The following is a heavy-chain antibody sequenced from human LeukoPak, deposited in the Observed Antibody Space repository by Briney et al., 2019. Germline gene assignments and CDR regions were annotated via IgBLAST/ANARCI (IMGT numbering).Heavy chain of an antibody. D-gene: IGHD6-13*01. J-gene: IGHJ4*02. CDR2: IKQDGSEK. CDR3: ATESSSWSFDY. Sequence: GGSLRLSCAASGFTFSGYWMSWVRQAPGKGLEWVANIKQDGSEKYYADSVKGRFTISRDNSKNTLYLQMNSLRAEDTAVYYCATESSSWSFDYWGQGTLVTVSS. CDR1: GFTFSGYW. V-gene: IGHV3-7*01.